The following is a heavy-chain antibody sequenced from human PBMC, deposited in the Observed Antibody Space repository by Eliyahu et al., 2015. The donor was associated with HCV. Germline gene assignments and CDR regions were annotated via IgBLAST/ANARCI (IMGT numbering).Heavy chain of an antibody. V-gene: IGHV3-48*01. J-gene: IGHJ4*02. Sequence: EVQLVESGGGLVQPGGSLRLSCAASGFXFSSYSMNWVRQAPGKGLEWVLYISSGTATMYYADSVKGRFTISRDNAKNSLYLQMNSLRAEDTAVYYCARGYCSGGSCYWYIDYWGQGTLVTVSS. CDR2: ISSGTATM. CDR3: ARGYCSGGSCYWYIDY. D-gene: IGHD2-15*01. CDR1: GFXFSSYS.